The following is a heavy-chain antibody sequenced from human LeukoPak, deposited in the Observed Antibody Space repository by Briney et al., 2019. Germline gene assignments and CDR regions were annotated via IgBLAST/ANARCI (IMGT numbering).Heavy chain of an antibody. CDR2: IYYTGGT. D-gene: IGHD1-26*01. CDR1: GGSITSSSYY. V-gene: IGHV4-39*01. J-gene: IGHJ3*02. CDR3: ARGGGAGRAFDI. Sequence: SETLSLTCSVSGGSITSSSYYCAWIRQPPGKGLEWIGSIYYTGGTHYNPSLKSRLTISLGTSRNQFSLKLNSVTAADTAVYYCARGGGAGRAFDIWGQGTMVTVSS.